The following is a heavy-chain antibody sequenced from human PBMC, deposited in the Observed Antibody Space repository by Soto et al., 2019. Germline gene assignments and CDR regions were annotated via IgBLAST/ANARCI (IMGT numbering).Heavy chain of an antibody. CDR2: IYYSGNT. CDR1: GDSISSFDKY. D-gene: IGHD3-16*01. CDR3: ATNVDTALFGNWFDP. V-gene: IGHV4-31*03. Sequence: QVQLQESGPGLVRPSETLSLTCTVSGDSISSFDKYWRWLGQHPGKVLEWIGYIYYSGNTYYNPSLKTRVIISIDTSKNQFSLKLTSVTAADTALYYCATNVDTALFGNWFDPWGQGTLVTVSS. J-gene: IGHJ5*02.